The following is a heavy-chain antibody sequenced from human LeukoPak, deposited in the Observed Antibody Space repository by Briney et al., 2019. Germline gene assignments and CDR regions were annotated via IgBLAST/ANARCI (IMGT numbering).Heavy chain of an antibody. CDR2: ISGSGGST. V-gene: IGHV3-23*01. CDR3: AKEYYYDSSGYASPGVFDY. D-gene: IGHD3-22*01. J-gene: IGHJ4*02. Sequence: GGSLRLSCAASGFTFSSYAMSWVRQAPGKGLEWVSAISGSGGSTYYADSVKGRFTISRDNSKNTLYLQMNSLRAEDTAVYYCAKEYYYDSSGYASPGVFDYWGQGTLVTVSS. CDR1: GFTFSSYA.